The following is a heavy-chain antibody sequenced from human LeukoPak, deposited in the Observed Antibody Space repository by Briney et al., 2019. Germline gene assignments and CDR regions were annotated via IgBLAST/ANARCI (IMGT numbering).Heavy chain of an antibody. D-gene: IGHD1-26*01. CDR2: ISYDGSNK. CDR1: GFTFSSYG. V-gene: IGHV3-30*18. CDR3: AKDSFSGSYPPYLFDY. J-gene: IGHJ4*02. Sequence: GRSLRLSYAASGFTFSSYGMHWVRQTPGKGLEWVAVISYDGSNKYYADSVKGRFTISRDNSKNTLFLQMNSLRAEDTAVYYCAKDSFSGSYPPYLFDYWGQGTLVTVSS.